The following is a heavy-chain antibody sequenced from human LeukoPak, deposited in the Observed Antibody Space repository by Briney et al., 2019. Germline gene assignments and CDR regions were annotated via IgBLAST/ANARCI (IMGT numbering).Heavy chain of an antibody. D-gene: IGHD5-18*01. CDR3: ARDFRAAMVSDWFDP. CDR2: INPNSGGT. CDR1: GYTFTDYF. V-gene: IGHV1-2*02. J-gene: IGHJ5*02. Sequence: GASVKVSCKASGYTFTDYFMNWVRQAPGQGLEWMGWINPNSGGTNYAQKFQGRVTMTRDTSISTAYMELSRLRSDDTAVYYCARDFRAAMVSDWFDPWGQGTLVTVSS.